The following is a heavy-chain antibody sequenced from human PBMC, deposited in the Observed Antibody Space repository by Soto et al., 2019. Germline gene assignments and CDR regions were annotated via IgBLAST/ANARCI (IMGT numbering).Heavy chain of an antibody. V-gene: IGHV1-46*01. CDR1: GDTFTDYY. CDR2: VNPSGGHT. Sequence: QVQLVQSGAEVKKPGASVKVSCKASGDTFTDYYIHWVRQAPGQGLEWMGTVNPSGGHTTYAQHLLGRMTXAXGXSXXTLYMGLASLPSEGSAIYFCARGGHVVVVTAALDYWGQGTLVTVSS. D-gene: IGHD2-21*02. CDR3: ARGGHVVVVTAALDY. J-gene: IGHJ4*02.